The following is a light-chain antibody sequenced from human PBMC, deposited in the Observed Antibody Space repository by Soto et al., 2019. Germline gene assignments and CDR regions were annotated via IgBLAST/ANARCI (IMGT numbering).Light chain of an antibody. J-gene: IGKJ2*01. Sequence: EKVMTQSPATLSVSPGERATLSCRASQSVSSNLAWYQQKPGQAPRLLIYGASTRATGIPARFSGSGSGTEFTLTISSLQSEDFAVYYCQQYSNWPPYTFGQGTKLEIK. CDR3: QQYSNWPPYT. CDR2: GAS. CDR1: QSVSSN. V-gene: IGKV3-15*01.